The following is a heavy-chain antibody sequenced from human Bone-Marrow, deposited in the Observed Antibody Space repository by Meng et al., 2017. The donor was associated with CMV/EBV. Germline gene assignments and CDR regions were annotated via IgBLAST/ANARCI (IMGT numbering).Heavy chain of an antibody. CDR1: GFTFSDYY. V-gene: IGHV3-11*01. CDR3: AKLVVPAATLGY. J-gene: IGHJ4*02. CDR2: ISSSGSTI. D-gene: IGHD2-2*01. Sequence: GESLKISCAASGFTFSDYYMSWIRQVPGKGLEWVSYISSSGSTIYYADSLKGRFTISRDNSKNTLYLQMNSLRAADTAVYYCAKLVVPAATLGYWGQGTLVTVSS.